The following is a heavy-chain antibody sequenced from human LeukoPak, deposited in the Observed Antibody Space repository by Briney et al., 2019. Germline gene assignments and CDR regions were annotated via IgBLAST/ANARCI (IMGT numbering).Heavy chain of an antibody. D-gene: IGHD1-1*01. CDR2: ISSSSGSI. Sequence: GGSLRLSCATSGFTFSSYSMNWVRQAPGKGLEWVSSISSSSGSIYYADSVKGRFTISRDNAKNSVYLQMNSLRAEDTAVYYCARDWNYFSCWGQGTLVTVSS. J-gene: IGHJ4*02. CDR1: GFTFSSYS. V-gene: IGHV3-21*01. CDR3: ARDWNYFSC.